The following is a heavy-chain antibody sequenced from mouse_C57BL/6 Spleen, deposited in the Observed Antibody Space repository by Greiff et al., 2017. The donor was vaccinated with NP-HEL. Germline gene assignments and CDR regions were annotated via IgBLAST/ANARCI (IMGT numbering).Heavy chain of an antibody. D-gene: IGHD2-1*01. CDR1: GFTFSSYG. CDR2: LSSGGSYT. Sequence: EVNVVESGGDLVKPGGSLKLSCAASGFTFSSYGMSWVRQTPDKRLEWVATLSSGGSYTYYPDSVKGRFTISRDNAKNTLYLQMSSLKSEDTAMYYCARHGNYDYYAMDYWGQGTSVTVSS. V-gene: IGHV5-6*01. J-gene: IGHJ4*01. CDR3: ARHGNYDYYAMDY.